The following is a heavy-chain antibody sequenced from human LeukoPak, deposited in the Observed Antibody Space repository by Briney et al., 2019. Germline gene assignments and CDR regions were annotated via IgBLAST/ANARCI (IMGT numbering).Heavy chain of an antibody. CDR1: GFTFSSCG. CDR3: AKDLRGIAVAGAYYYYYYMDV. D-gene: IGHD6-19*01. CDR2: IRYDGSNK. V-gene: IGHV3-30*02. J-gene: IGHJ6*03. Sequence: GGSLRLSCAASGFTFSSCGMHWVRQAPGKGLEWVAFIRYDGSNKYYADSVKGRFTISRDNSKNTLYLQMNSLRAEDTAVYYCAKDLRGIAVAGAYYYYYYMDVWGKGTTVTVSS.